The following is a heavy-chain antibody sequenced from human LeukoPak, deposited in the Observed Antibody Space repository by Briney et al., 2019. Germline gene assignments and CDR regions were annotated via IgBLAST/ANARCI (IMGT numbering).Heavy chain of an antibody. D-gene: IGHD2-15*01. CDR1: GGTFSSYA. V-gene: IGHV1-69*04. Sequence: ASVKVSCKASGGTFSSYAISWVRQAPGQGLEWMGRIIPILGIANYAQKFQGRVTITADKSTSTASMELSSLRSEDTAVYYCARDLKVVVAATPYGMDVWGQGTTVTVSS. CDR2: IIPILGIA. J-gene: IGHJ6*02. CDR3: ARDLKVVVAATPYGMDV.